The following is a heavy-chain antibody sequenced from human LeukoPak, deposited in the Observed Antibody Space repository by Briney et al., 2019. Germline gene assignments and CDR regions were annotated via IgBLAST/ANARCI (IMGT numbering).Heavy chain of an antibody. CDR2: TYYRSKWYN. CDR3: ARGQWLVLPVRSDYYMDV. V-gene: IGHV6-1*01. J-gene: IGHJ6*03. CDR1: GDSVSSNSAA. Sequence: PSQTLSLTCAISGDSVSSNSAAWNWIRQSPSRALEWLGSTYYRSKWYNDYAGSVKSQITINPDTSKKQFSLQMNSVTHEDTAVYYCARGQWLVLPVRSDYYMDVWGKGTTVTISS. D-gene: IGHD6-19*01.